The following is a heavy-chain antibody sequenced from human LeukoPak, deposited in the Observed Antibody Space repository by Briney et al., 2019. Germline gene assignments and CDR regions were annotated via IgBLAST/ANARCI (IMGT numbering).Heavy chain of an antibody. D-gene: IGHD6-19*01. CDR1: GFTVSSNY. Sequence: GGSLRLSCAASGFTVSSNYMSWVRQAPGKGLEWVSVIYSGGSTYYADSVKGRFTISRDNSKNTLYLQMNSLKTEDTAVYYCAQERGYSSGWYDGAFDYWGQGTLVTVSS. CDR3: AQERGYSSGWYDGAFDY. CDR2: IYSGGST. J-gene: IGHJ4*02. V-gene: IGHV3-53*01.